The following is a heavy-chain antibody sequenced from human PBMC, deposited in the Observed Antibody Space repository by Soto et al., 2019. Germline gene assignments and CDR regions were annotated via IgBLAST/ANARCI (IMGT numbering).Heavy chain of an antibody. V-gene: IGHV4-4*02. J-gene: IGHJ6*02. CDR2: IYHSGST. D-gene: IGHD1-26*01. CDR3: ARVSGSYYYGMDV. CDR1: RDSNSSRHW. Sequence: SETLSLTYAVSRDSNSSRHWWSWVRQPPGKGLEWIGEIYHSGSTNYNPSLKSRVTISVDKSKNQFSLKLSSVTAADTAVYYCARVSGSYYYGMDVWGQGTTVS.